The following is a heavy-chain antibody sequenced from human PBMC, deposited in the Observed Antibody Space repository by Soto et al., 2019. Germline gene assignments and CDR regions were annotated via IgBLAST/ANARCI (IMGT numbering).Heavy chain of an antibody. D-gene: IGHD3-10*01. CDR3: TRAAWFPYLSFY. CDR2: ISSRGSTA. J-gene: IGHJ4*02. Sequence: GGSLRLSCAASGFTFSRFELHWVRQAPGKGLEWISYISSRGSTAYYASSVEGRFTISRDNANNSVYLQMDSLRAEDTALYYCTRAAWFPYLSFYWGQGALVTVSS. V-gene: IGHV3-48*03. CDR1: GFTFSRFE.